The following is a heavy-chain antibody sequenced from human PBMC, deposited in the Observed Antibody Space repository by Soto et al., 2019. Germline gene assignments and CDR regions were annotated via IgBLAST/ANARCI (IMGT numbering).Heavy chain of an antibody. V-gene: IGHV1-2*02. J-gene: IGHJ3*02. Sequence: GASVKVSCKTSGYSFTGYYIHWVRQAPGQGLEWMGWINPNSGATLYARKFQGRVTMTRDTSINTAYMEVSRLRSDDTAVYYCATDKVAFDMWGQGTMVTVSS. D-gene: IGHD3-9*01. CDR2: INPNSGAT. CDR1: GYSFTGYY. CDR3: ATDKVAFDM.